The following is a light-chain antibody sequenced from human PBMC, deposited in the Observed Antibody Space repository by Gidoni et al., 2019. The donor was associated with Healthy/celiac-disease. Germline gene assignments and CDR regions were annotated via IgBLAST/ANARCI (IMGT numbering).Light chain of an antibody. Sequence: DIQMTQSPSSLSASVGDRVTITCQARQDISNYLNWYQQKPGKAPKLLIYVASNLETGVPSRFSGSGSGTDFTFTISSLQPEDIATYYCQQYDNLPLAFGGGTKVEIK. CDR3: QQYDNLPLA. CDR2: VAS. CDR1: QDISNY. V-gene: IGKV1-33*01. J-gene: IGKJ4*01.